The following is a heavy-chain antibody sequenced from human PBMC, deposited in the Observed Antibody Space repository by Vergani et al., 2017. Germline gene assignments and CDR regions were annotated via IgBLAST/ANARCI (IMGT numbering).Heavy chain of an antibody. J-gene: IGHJ4*02. CDR1: GGSISSYY. V-gene: IGHV4-59*01. D-gene: IGHD6-13*01. CDR2: IYYSGST. Sequence: QVQLQESGPGLVKPSETLSLTCTVSGGSISSYYWSWIRQPPGKGLEWIGYIYYSGSTNYNPSRKSRVAISVDTSKNQFSLKLSSVTAADTAVYYCARGMSSSWRGDPFDYWGQGTLVTVSS. CDR3: ARGMSSSWRGDPFDY.